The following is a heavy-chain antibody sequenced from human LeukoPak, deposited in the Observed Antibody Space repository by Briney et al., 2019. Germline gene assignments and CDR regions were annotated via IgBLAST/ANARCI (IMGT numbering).Heavy chain of an antibody. D-gene: IGHD4-17*01. CDR2: IYYSGST. Sequence: SETLSLTCTVSGGSISSYYWSWIRQPPAKGLEWMGYIYYSGSTNYNPSLKSRVTISVDTSKNQCSLKLSSVAPADTAGYYCARSTVTTHGMDVWGQGATVTVSS. J-gene: IGHJ6*02. CDR3: ARSTVTTHGMDV. CDR1: GGSISSYY. V-gene: IGHV4-59*01.